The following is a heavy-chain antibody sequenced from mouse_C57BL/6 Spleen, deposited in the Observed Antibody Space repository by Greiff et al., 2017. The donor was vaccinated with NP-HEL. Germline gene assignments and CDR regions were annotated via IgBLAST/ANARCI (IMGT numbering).Heavy chain of an antibody. D-gene: IGHD2-3*01. Sequence: VQLQQPGAELVKPGASVKMSCKASGYTFTSYWITWVKQRPGQGLEWIGDIYPGSGSTNYNEKFKSKATLTVDTSSSTAYMQLSSLTSEDSAVYYCARERVTWANYCDYWGQGTTLTVSS. V-gene: IGHV1-55*01. CDR3: ARERVTWANYCDY. CDR1: GYTFTSYW. J-gene: IGHJ2*01. CDR2: IYPGSGST.